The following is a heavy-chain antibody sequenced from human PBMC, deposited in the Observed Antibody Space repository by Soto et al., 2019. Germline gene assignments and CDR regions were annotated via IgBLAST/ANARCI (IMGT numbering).Heavy chain of an antibody. D-gene: IGHD2-21*02. Sequence: EVQLVESGGGLVQPGGSLRLSCAASGFTFSDCWMQWVRQAPGQGLVWVARINIRGTATTYADSVKGRFTISRDDAKDTLYLQMIGRRAEDTGVYYCAREGDREFSLHHYCYHIDVWGKGTTVSVSS. V-gene: IGHV3-74*03. CDR3: AREGDREFSLHHYCYHIDV. J-gene: IGHJ6*03. CDR2: INIRGTAT. CDR1: GFTFSDCW.